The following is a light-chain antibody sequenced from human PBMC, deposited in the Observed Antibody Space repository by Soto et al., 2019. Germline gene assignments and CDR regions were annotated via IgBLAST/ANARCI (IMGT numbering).Light chain of an antibody. V-gene: IGKV1-5*01. CDR3: QQYNDYFRT. Sequence: DIQMTQSPSTLSAYVGDRVSITCRARQNISNWVAWYQLKPGKAPNLLMFDVSSLHSGVPSRFSGSGSGTEFTLTISSLQPDDSATYYCQQYNDYFRTFGQGTKVEMK. CDR1: QNISNW. J-gene: IGKJ1*01. CDR2: DVS.